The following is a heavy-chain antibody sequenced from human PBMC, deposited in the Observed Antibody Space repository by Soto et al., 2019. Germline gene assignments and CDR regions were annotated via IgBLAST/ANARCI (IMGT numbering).Heavy chain of an antibody. D-gene: IGHD6-25*01. CDR1: GFTLSTGW. Sequence: EVQLVESGGGLVQPGGSLRISCAAPGFTLSTGWMHWVRQTPGKGLLWVSRISSDGRSTNYADSVGGRFTVSWDNARNTLYLQISSLRVEDTAVYYCTSGAAFRGQGILVTVSS. CDR2: ISSDGRST. V-gene: IGHV3-74*01. J-gene: IGHJ4*02. CDR3: TSGAAF.